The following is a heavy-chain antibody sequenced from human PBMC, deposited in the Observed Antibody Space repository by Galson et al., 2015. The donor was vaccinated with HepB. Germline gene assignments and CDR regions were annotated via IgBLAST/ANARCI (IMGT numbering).Heavy chain of an antibody. Sequence: SLRLSCAASGFTVSGNYMSWVRQAPGKGLEWVSLIGSGGSTDYADSVRGRFIISRDNSKNTLYLQMNSLRVEDTAVYYCARAGVAMPLGMDVWGQGATVTVSS. CDR1: GFTVSGNY. CDR2: IGSGGST. D-gene: IGHD2-2*01. CDR3: ARAGVAMPLGMDV. V-gene: IGHV3-53*01. J-gene: IGHJ6*02.